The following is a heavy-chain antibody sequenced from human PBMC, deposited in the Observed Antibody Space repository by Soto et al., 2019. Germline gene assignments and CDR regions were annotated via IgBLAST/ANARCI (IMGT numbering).Heavy chain of an antibody. CDR3: VRIRYQLPSSVLWLDP. V-gene: IGHV4-34*01. Sequence: SETLSLTCAVYGGFLSESYWTWIRQPPGKGPEWIGEINHVGGTNYNPSLKSRVTMSVDTSQNQFSLRLISVTAADTAMYFCVRIRYQLPSSVLWLDPWGQGTPVTVSS. D-gene: IGHD3-16*01. CDR1: GGFLSESY. J-gene: IGHJ5*02. CDR2: INHVGGT.